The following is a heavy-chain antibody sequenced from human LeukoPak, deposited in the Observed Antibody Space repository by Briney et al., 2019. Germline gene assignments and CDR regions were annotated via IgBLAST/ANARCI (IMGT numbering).Heavy chain of an antibody. J-gene: IGHJ4*02. D-gene: IGHD3-3*01. CDR2: ITWDGGST. CDR3: ARDAYYDFWGAYYTGGDY. V-gene: IGHV3-43*01. Sequence: PGGSLRLSCAASGFTFDDYTMHWVRQAPGKGLEWVSLITWDGGSTYYADSVKGRFTISRDNSKNTLYLQMNSLRAEDTAVYYCARDAYYDFWGAYYTGGDYWGQGTLVTVSS. CDR1: GFTFDDYT.